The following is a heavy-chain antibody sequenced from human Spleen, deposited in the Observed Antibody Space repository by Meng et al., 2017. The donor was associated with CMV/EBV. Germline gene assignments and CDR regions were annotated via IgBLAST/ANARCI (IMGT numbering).Heavy chain of an antibody. J-gene: IGHJ4*02. Sequence: QITLKESGPTLVKPSQTLTLTCTFSGFSLSNNGVGVGWIRQPPGKALEWLALIYWDDDRWYSPYLRGRLTITRDTSNNQVVLTMTNMDPVDTATYYCAHRDYCSGGTCTFDYWGQGTLVTVSS. V-gene: IGHV2-5*02. CDR2: IYWDDDR. CDR1: GFSLSNNGVG. CDR3: AHRDYCSGGTCTFDY. D-gene: IGHD2-15*01.